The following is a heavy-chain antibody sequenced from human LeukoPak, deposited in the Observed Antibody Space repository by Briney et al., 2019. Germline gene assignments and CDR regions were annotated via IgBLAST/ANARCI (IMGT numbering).Heavy chain of an antibody. J-gene: IGHJ5*02. CDR2: ISAYNGNT. D-gene: IGHD3-10*01. CDR1: GYTFTSYG. CDR3: ARDGFWLGEPRRNWFDP. V-gene: IGHV1-18*01. Sequence: ASVKVSCKTSGYTFTSYGISWVRQAPGQGLEWMGWISAYNGNTNYAQELQGRVTMTTDTSTSTAYMELRSLRSDDTAMYFCARDGFWLGEPRRNWFDPWGQGTLVTVSS.